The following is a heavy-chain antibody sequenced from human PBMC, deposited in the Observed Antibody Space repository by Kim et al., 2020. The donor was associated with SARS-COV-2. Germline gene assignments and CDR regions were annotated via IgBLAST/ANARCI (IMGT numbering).Heavy chain of an antibody. J-gene: IGHJ6*02. Sequence: GGSLRLSCTASGFTFGDYAMSWFRQAPGKGLEWVGFIRSKAYGGTTEYAASVKGRFTISRDDSKSIAYLQMNSLKTEDTAVYYCTIPLWFGELLPYGMDVWGQGTTVTVSS. CDR3: TIPLWFGELLPYGMDV. CDR2: IRSKAYGGTT. D-gene: IGHD3-10*01. CDR1: GFTFGDYA. V-gene: IGHV3-49*03.